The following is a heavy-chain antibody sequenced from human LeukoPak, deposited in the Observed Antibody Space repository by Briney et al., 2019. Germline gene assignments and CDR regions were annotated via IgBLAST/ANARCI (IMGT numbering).Heavy chain of an antibody. CDR1: GGSISSYY. V-gene: IGHV4-4*07. CDR3: ARVNCSGGSCYEGY. CDR2: IYTSGST. D-gene: IGHD2-15*01. Sequence: SETLSLTCTVSGGSISSYYWSWIRQPAGKGLEWIGRIYTSGSTNYNPSLKSRVTMSVDTSKNQFSLKPSSVTAADTAVYYCARVNCSGGSCYEGYWGQGTLVTVSS. J-gene: IGHJ4*02.